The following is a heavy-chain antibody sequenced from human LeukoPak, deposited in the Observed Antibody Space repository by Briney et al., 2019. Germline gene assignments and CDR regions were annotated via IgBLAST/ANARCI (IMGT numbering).Heavy chain of an antibody. CDR1: GGSFSGYY. D-gene: IGHD2-2*01. Sequence: SETLSLTCAVYGGSFSGYYWSWIRQPPGKGLEWIGEINHSGSTNYNPSLKSRVTLSVDTSKNQFSLKLSSVTAADTAVYYCARTGYCSNTSCYRGNWFDPWGQGTLVTVSS. CDR3: ARTGYCSNTSCYRGNWFDP. CDR2: INHSGST. V-gene: IGHV4-34*01. J-gene: IGHJ5*02.